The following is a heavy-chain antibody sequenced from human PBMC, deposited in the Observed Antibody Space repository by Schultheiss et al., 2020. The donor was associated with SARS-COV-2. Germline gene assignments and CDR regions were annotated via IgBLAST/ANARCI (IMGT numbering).Heavy chain of an antibody. Sequence: SQTLSLTCTVSGGSISSGDYYWSWIRQPPGKGLEWIGYIYYSGSTYYNPSLKSRVTISVDRSKNQFSLKLSSVTAADTAVYYCATTTGTNFFDYWGQGTLVTVSS. D-gene: IGHD1-1*01. CDR3: ATTTGTNFFDY. CDR2: IYYSGST. CDR1: GGSISSGDYY. J-gene: IGHJ4*02. V-gene: IGHV4-30-4*01.